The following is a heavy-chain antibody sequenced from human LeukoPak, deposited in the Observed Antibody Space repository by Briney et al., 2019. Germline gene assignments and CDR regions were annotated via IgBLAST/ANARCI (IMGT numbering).Heavy chain of an antibody. D-gene: IGHD6-19*01. CDR3: ARRKVAGSTSWYDSWYFDL. Sequence: GESLKISCKGSGYEFTNYWIGWVRQMPGKGLEWMGIIYPSDSDTRYSPSFQGQVTISADKSISTAYLQWSSLKASDTAMYYCARRKVAGSTSWYDSWYFDLWGRGTLVTVSS. CDR1: GYEFTNYW. V-gene: IGHV5-51*01. J-gene: IGHJ2*01. CDR2: IYPSDSDT.